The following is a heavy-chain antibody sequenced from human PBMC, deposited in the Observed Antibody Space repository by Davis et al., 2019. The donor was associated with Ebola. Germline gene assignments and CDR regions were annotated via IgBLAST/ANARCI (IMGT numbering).Heavy chain of an antibody. V-gene: IGHV3-66*01. J-gene: IGHJ4*02. D-gene: IGHD3-3*01. CDR2: IYRGGPT. CDR3: ARNNYDFWSGYFDY. Sequence: PGGSLRLSSAASGLSVSSNHMSWVRRAPGKGLEWVSVIYRGGPTHYADSVKGRFTFSRDNPKNTVYLQMNSLRAEDTAVYYCARNNYDFWSGYFDYWGQGTLVTVSS. CDR1: GLSVSSNH.